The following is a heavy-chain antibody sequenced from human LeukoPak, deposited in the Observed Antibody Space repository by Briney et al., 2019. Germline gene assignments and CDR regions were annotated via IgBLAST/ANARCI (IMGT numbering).Heavy chain of an antibody. Sequence: GGSLRLSCVASGFTFGKYWMSWVRQAPGKGLEWVSAISGSGGSTYYADSVKGRFTISRDNSKNTLYLQMNSLRAEDTAVYYCAKVGYSNFPTYFDYWGQGTLVTVSS. CDR1: GFTFGKYW. V-gene: IGHV3-23*01. D-gene: IGHD4-11*01. J-gene: IGHJ4*02. CDR3: AKVGYSNFPTYFDY. CDR2: ISGSGGST.